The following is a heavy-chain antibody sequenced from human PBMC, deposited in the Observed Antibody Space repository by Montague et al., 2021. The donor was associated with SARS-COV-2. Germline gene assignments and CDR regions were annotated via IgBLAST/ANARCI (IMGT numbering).Heavy chain of an antibody. J-gene: IGHJ6*02. D-gene: IGHD3-10*01. Sequence: SETLSLTCTVSGGSISSYYWSWIRQPPGKGLEWIGYIYYSGGTNYNPSLKSRVTISVDTSKNQFSLKLSSVAAADTAVYYCARDPLMVRGVSVYGMDVWGQGTTVTVSS. V-gene: IGHV4-59*01. CDR2: IYYSGGT. CDR3: ARDPLMVRGVSVYGMDV. CDR1: GGSISSYY.